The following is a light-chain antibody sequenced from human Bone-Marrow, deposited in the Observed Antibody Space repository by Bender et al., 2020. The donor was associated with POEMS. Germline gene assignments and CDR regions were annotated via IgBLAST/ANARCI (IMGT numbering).Light chain of an antibody. CDR2: EVN. CDR1: TSSLGNTD. Sequence: QAVLTQPPSASGTPGQRVTISCSANTSSLGNTDVYWYRHSPGTAPKLLIYEVNKRPSGVPDRFSGSKSGNTASLTVSGLQAADEADFYCASYAGSNNVVFGGGTKLTVL. CDR3: ASYAGSNNVV. V-gene: IGLV1-47*01. J-gene: IGLJ2*01.